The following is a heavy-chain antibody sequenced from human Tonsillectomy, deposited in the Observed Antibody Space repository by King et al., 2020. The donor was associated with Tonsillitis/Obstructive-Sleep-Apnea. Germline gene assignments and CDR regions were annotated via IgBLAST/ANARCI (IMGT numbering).Heavy chain of an antibody. V-gene: IGHV4-39*01. CDR1: GGSISSSTYY. CDR3: ARHVSTTNWFAP. J-gene: IGHJ5*02. D-gene: IGHD2-2*01. Sequence: QLQESGPGLVKPSETLSLTCTVSGGSISSSTYYWGWIRQPPGKALEWIGTISYSGSTYYIPSLKSRVTISVDTSMNHFSLKLTSVTAADTAVYYCARHVSTTNWFAPWGQGTLVTVSS. CDR2: ISYSGST.